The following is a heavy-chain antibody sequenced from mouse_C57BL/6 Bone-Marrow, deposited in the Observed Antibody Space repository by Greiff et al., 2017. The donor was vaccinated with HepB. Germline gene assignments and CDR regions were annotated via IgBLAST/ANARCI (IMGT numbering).Heavy chain of an antibody. D-gene: IGHD3-2*02. CDR1: GYTFTSYW. Sequence: QVQLQQPGAELVKPGASVKMSCKASGYTFTSYWITWVKQRPGQGLEWIGDIYPGSGSTNYNEKFKSKATLTVDTSSSTAYMQLSSLTSEDSAVYYCARSPDSSGPAWFAYWGQGTLVTVSA. CDR2: IYPGSGST. CDR3: ARSPDSSGPAWFAY. V-gene: IGHV1-55*01. J-gene: IGHJ3*01.